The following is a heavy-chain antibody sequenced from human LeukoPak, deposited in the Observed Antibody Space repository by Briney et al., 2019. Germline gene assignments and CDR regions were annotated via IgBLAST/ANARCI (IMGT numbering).Heavy chain of an antibody. J-gene: IGHJ4*02. V-gene: IGHV3-7*01. Sequence: PGGSLRLSCAASGFTFSSYWMSWVRQAPGKGLEWVANIKQDGSEKYYVDSVKGRFTISRDNAKNSLYLQMNSLRAEDTAVYYCARDSGYSSDYSDYWGQGTLVTVSS. CDR2: IKQDGSEK. D-gene: IGHD5-18*01. CDR3: ARDSGYSSDYSDY. CDR1: GFTFSSYW.